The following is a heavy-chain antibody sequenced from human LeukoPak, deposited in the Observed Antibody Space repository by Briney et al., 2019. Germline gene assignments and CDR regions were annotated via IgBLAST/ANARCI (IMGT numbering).Heavy chain of an antibody. J-gene: IGHJ6*02. CDR3: ARDVVDTWGIDWGFYGMDV. CDR1: GGSISSGGYY. V-gene: IGHV4-31*03. D-gene: IGHD3-9*01. Sequence: SETLSLTCTVSGGSISSGGYYWSWIRQHPGKGLEWIGYTYYSGSTYYNPSLKSRVTISVDTSKNQFSLKLSSVTAADTAVYYCARDVVDTWGIDWGFYGMDVWGQGTTVIVSS. CDR2: TYYSGST.